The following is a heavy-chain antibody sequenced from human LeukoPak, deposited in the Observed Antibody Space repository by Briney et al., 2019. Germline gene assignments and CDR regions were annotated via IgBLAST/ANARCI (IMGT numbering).Heavy chain of an antibody. D-gene: IGHD6-19*01. CDR3: ARGAYSSGWYGLRPFDY. V-gene: IGHV4-30-4*01. J-gene: IGHJ4*02. CDR2: IYYTGRT. CDR1: GGSISSGDFH. Sequence: ASETLSLTCIVSGGSISSGDFHWSWVRQPPGKGLEWIGYIYYTGRTYYNPSLKSRVTISVDTSKNQFSLKLSSVTAADTAVYYCARGAYSSGWYGLRPFDYWGQGTLVTVSS.